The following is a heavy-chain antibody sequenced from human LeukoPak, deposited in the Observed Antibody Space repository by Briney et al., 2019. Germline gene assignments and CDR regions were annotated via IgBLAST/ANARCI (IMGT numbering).Heavy chain of an antibody. CDR1: GGSISSGDYY. CDR3: ASSLLGSPAAIGT. D-gene: IGHD2-2*01. CDR2: IYYSGST. Sequence: PSETLSLTCTVSGGSISSGDYYWSWIRQPPGKGLEWIGYIYYSGSTYYNPSLKSRVTISVDTSKNQFSLKLSSVTAADTAVYYCASSLLGSPAAIGTRGQGTLVTVSS. V-gene: IGHV4-30-4*01. J-gene: IGHJ4*02.